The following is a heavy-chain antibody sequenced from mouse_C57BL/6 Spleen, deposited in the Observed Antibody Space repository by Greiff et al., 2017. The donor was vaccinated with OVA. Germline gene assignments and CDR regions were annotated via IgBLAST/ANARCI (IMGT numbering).Heavy chain of an antibody. CDR3: AGNWDRFAY. V-gene: IGHV1-64*01. Sequence: QVHVKQPGAELVKPGASVKLSCKASGYTFTSYWMHWVKQRPGQGLEWIGMIHPNSGSTNYNEKFKSKATLTVDKSSSTAYMQLSSLTSEDSAVYYCAGNWDRFAYWGQGTLVTVSA. D-gene: IGHD4-1*01. CDR2: IHPNSGST. J-gene: IGHJ3*01. CDR1: GYTFTSYW.